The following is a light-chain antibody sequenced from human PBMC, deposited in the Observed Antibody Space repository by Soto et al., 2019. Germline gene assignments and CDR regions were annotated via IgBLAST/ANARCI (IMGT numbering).Light chain of an antibody. J-gene: IGKJ1*01. CDR1: QSVTSN. V-gene: IGKV3-15*01. CDR2: GAS. Sequence: EVVMTQSPATLSVSPGERATLSCRASQSVTSNLAWYQQKPGQAPRLFIYGASSRATGLPVRFSGSGSGTAFNLTISSLQSEDLAVYYCQQYNNWPRTFGQGTKVEIK. CDR3: QQYNNWPRT.